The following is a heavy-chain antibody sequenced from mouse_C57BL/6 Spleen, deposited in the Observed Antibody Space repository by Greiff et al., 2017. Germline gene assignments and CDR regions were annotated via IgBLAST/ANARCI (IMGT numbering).Heavy chain of an antibody. D-gene: IGHD2-2*01. CDR1: GYTFTSYW. J-gene: IGHJ2*01. Sequence: QVQLQQPGAELVRPGSSVKLSCKASGYTFTSYWMDWVKQRPGQGLEWIGNIYPSDSETHYNQKFKDKATLTVDKSSSTAYMQLSSLTSEDSAVYDCARQYGYDVPHWGQGTTLTVSS. V-gene: IGHV1-61*01. CDR3: ARQYGYDVPH. CDR2: IYPSDSET.